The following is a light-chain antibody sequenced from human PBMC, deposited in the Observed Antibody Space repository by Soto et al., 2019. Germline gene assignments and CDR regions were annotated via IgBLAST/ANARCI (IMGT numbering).Light chain of an antibody. CDR3: QQYGRSLT. J-gene: IGKJ4*01. Sequence: EIVLTQSPGTLSSSPGESAILSCRASQSVSSSYLAWYQKKPGQAPRLLIYGASSRATGIPDRFSGSEAGTDFPLTISRLEHEDFAVYYCQQYGRSLTFGGGTKVEIK. V-gene: IGKV3-20*01. CDR1: QSVSSSY. CDR2: GAS.